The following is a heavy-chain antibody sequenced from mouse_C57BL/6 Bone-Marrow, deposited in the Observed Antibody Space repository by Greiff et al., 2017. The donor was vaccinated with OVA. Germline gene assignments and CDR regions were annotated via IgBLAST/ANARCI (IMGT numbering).Heavy chain of an antibody. J-gene: IGHJ1*03. CDR2: INPNYGTT. CDR1: GYSFTDYN. D-gene: IGHD2-4*01. V-gene: IGHV1-39*01. CDR3: EAFYDYAYWYFDV. Sequence: VQLQQSGPELVKPGASVKISCKASGYSFTDYNMNWVKQSTGKSLEWIGVINPNYGTTSYNQKFKGKATLTVDQSSSTAYMQLNSLTSEDSAVYYCEAFYDYAYWYFDVWGTGTTVTVSS.